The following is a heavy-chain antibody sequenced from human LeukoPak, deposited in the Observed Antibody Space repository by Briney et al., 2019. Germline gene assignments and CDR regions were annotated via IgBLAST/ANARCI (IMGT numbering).Heavy chain of an antibody. J-gene: IGHJ4*02. Sequence: SETLSLTCAVYGGSFSGYYWSWIRQPPGKGLEWIGEINHSGSTNYNPSLKSRVTISVDTSKNQFSLKLSSVTAADTAVYYCARGKGYNDDYWGQGTLVTVSS. CDR1: GGSFSGYY. D-gene: IGHD5-18*01. CDR3: ARGKGYNDDY. CDR2: INHSGST. V-gene: IGHV4-34*01.